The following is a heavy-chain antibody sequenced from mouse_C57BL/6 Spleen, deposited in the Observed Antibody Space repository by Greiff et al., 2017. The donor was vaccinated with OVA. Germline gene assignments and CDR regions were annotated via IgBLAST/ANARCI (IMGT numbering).Heavy chain of an antibody. CDR1: GYAFSSSW. J-gene: IGHJ2*01. CDR3: ARHYYGSSYGYFDY. D-gene: IGHD1-1*01. V-gene: IGHV1-82*01. Sequence: VQLQQSGPELVKPGASVKISCKASGYAFSSSWMNWVKQRPGKGLEWIGRIYPGDGDTNYNGKFKGKATLTADKSSSTAYMQLSSLTSEDSAVYFCARHYYGSSYGYFDYWGQGTTLTVSS. CDR2: IYPGDGDT.